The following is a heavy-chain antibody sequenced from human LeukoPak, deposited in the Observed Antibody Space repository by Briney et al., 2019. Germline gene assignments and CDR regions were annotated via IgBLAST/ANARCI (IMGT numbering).Heavy chain of an antibody. CDR1: GFTFSSYG. Sequence: PGGSLRLSCAASGFTFSSYGMSWVRQAPGKGLEWVSAISGSGGSTYYADSVKGRFTISRDNSKNTLYLQMNSLRAEDTAVYYCAKVTRSSHWDYYYYYMDVWGKGTTVTISS. CDR3: AKVTRSSHWDYYYYYMDV. D-gene: IGHD6-13*01. V-gene: IGHV3-23*01. CDR2: ISGSGGST. J-gene: IGHJ6*03.